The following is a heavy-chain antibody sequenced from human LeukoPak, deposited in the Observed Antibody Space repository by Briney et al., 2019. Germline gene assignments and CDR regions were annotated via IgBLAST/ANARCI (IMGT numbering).Heavy chain of an antibody. CDR1: GGSISSYY. CDR2: IYYSGST. J-gene: IGHJ4*02. D-gene: IGHD2-8*01. V-gene: IGHV4-59*12. CDR3: ARAKRQYCTNGVCSYFDY. Sequence: PSETLSLTCTVSGGSISSYYWSWIRQPPGKGLEWIGYIYYSGSTNYNPSLKSRVTISVDTSKNQFSLKLSSVTAADTAVYYCARAKRQYCTNGVCSYFDYWGQGTLVTVSS.